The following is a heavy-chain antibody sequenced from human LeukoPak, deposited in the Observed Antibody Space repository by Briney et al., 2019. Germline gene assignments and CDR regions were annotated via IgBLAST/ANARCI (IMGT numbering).Heavy chain of an antibody. CDR1: GFTFSNYA. Sequence: GGSLRLSCAVSGFTFSNYAMHWVRQAPGKGLEWVAVLSYDGSEKYYGDSVKGRFTISRDNSKNMLYMQMNSLRVEDTAVYYCAREPVEGVNDAFDVWGQGTMVTVSS. D-gene: IGHD3-16*01. J-gene: IGHJ3*01. CDR2: LSYDGSEK. CDR3: AREPVEGVNDAFDV. V-gene: IGHV3-30-3*01.